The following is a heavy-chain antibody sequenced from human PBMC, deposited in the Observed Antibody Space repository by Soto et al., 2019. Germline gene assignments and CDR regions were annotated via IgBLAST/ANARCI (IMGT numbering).Heavy chain of an antibody. CDR1: GFTFSSYE. V-gene: IGHV3-21*01. D-gene: IGHD6-13*01. Sequence: GGSLRLSCADSGFTFSSYEMNWFRQAPGKRLEWVSSISSGTTYFYYADSVKGRFSISRDNAKHSLFLQMNSLRVEDTAVYYCARGDGTGLHSSGWSPRFWGQGTLVTVSS. J-gene: IGHJ4*02. CDR2: ISSGTTYF. CDR3: ARGDGTGLHSSGWSPRF.